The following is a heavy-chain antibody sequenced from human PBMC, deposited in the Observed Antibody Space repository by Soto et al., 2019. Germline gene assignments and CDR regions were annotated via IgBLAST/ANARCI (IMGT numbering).Heavy chain of an antibody. CDR1: GFTFSSYS. CDR3: ACPGRAWGLGYYYYGMDV. Sequence: PGGSLRLSCAASGFTFSSYSMNWVRQAPGKGLEWVSSISSSSSYIYYADSVKGRFTISRDNAKNSLYLQMNSLRAEDTAVYYCACPGRAWGLGYYYYGMDVWGQGTTVTVSS. J-gene: IGHJ6*02. D-gene: IGHD7-27*01. CDR2: ISSSSSYI. V-gene: IGHV3-21*01.